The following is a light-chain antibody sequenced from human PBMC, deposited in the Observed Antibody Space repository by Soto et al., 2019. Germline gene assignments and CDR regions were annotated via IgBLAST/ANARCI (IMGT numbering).Light chain of an antibody. V-gene: IGLV1-36*01. Sequence: QSVLTQPPSVSEAPGQRVTISCTGTSSDIGAGNDVHWYQQLPGAAPKLLIYYDDLLPSGVSDRFSGSKSGTSASLAISGLQSEDEADYYCAAWDDSLNGWVFGGGTKLTVL. CDR1: SSDIGAGND. CDR2: YDD. CDR3: AAWDDSLNGWV. J-gene: IGLJ3*02.